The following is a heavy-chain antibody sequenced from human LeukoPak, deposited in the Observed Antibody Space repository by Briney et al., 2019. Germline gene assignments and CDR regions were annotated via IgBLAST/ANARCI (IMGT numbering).Heavy chain of an antibody. CDR3: ARVPPGPYDFWSGYTPGAFDI. V-gene: IGHV1-69*04. Sequence: SVKVSCKATGGTFSSYAISWVRQAPGQGLEWMGRIIPILGIANYAQKFQGRVTITADKSTSTAYMELSSLRSEDTAVYYCARVPPGPYDFWSGYTPGAFDIWGQGTMVTVSS. CDR2: IIPILGIA. CDR1: GGTFSSYA. J-gene: IGHJ3*02. D-gene: IGHD3-3*01.